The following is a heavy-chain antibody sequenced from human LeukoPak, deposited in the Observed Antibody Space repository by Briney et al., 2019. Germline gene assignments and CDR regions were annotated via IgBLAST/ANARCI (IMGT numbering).Heavy chain of an antibody. CDR1: GGSISSSSYY. V-gene: IGHV4-39*06. J-gene: IGHJ3*02. CDR2: IDSSGST. D-gene: IGHD1-26*01. Sequence: SETLSLTCTVSGGSISSSSYYWGWIRQPPGKGLEWIGSIDSSGSTYSNPSLKRRVTMSVAGSKNQCNRKASAVTAAEQAVYYCARDRREWELLSAFDIWGQGTMVTVSS. CDR3: ARDRREWELLSAFDI.